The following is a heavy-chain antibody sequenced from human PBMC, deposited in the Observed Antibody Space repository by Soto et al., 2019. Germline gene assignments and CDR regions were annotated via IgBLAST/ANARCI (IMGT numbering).Heavy chain of an antibody. CDR2: ISAYNGNT. D-gene: IGHD2-21*02. CDR3: ARRLGLLVTPIPGY. CDR1: GYTFTSYG. J-gene: IGHJ4*02. Sequence: ASVKVSCTASGYTFTSYGISWVRQAPGQGLEWMGWISAYNGNTNYAQKLQGRVTMTTDTSTSTAYMELRSLRSDDTAVYYCARRLGLLVTPIPGYWGQGTLVTVSS. V-gene: IGHV1-18*04.